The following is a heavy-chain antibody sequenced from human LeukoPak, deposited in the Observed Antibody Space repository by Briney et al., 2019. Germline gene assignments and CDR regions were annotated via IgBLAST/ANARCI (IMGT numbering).Heavy chain of an antibody. CDR1: GGSISSYY. D-gene: IGHD6-13*01. CDR2: IYYSGST. V-gene: IGHV4-59*01. J-gene: IGHJ4*02. CDR3: ARDGAAAGFDC. Sequence: PSETLSLTCTVSGGSISSYYWSWIRQPPGKGLEWIGYIYYSGSTNYNPSLKSRVTISVDTSKNQFSLKLSSVTAADTAVYYCARDGAAAGFDCWGQGTLVTVSS.